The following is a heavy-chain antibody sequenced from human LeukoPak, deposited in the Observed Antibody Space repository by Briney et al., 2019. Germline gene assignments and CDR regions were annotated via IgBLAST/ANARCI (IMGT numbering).Heavy chain of an antibody. V-gene: IGHV3-30*03. CDR2: ISSDGNDK. Sequence: GVSLRLSCAASGVTFSSYGMHWVRQAPGKGLEWVALISSDGNDKLYGDSVKGRFTISRDDSKSTLYLQMNSLRAEDTAVYYCTTKVIRGNSGDDYDDWGQGTLVTVSS. CDR1: GVTFSSYG. J-gene: IGHJ4*02. CDR3: TTKVIRGNSGDDYDD. D-gene: IGHD5-12*01.